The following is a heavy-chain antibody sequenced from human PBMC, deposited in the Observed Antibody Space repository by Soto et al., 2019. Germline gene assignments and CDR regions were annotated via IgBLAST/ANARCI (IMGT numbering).Heavy chain of an antibody. V-gene: IGHV3-23*01. CDR2: ISGSGGST. CDR1: GFTFSSYA. D-gene: IGHD3-10*01. Sequence: PGGSLRLSCAASGFTFSSYAMSWVRQAPGKGLEWVSGISGSGGSTNNADSVKGRFTISRDNSKNTLYLQMNSLRDEDTAVYYCAKESNRGSSYHFDYWGQGTLVTVSS. J-gene: IGHJ4*02. CDR3: AKESNRGSSYHFDY.